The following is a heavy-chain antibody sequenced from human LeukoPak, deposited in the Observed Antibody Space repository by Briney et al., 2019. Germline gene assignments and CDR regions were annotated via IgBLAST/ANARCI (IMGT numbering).Heavy chain of an antibody. CDR2: IYYSGST. CDR1: GGSISSSSYY. V-gene: IGHV4-39*01. CDR3: ARVKAAAGTGGWFDP. Sequence: PSETLSLTCTVSGGSISSSSYYWGWIRQPPGKGLEWIGSIYYSGSTYYNPSLKSRITISVDTSKNQFSLKLSSVTAADTAVYYCARVKAAAGTGGWFDPWGQGTLVTVSS. D-gene: IGHD6-13*01. J-gene: IGHJ5*02.